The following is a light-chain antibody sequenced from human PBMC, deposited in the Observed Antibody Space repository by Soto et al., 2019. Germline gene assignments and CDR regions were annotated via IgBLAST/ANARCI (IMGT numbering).Light chain of an antibody. V-gene: IGKV3-15*01. CDR3: QQYNNWPRWT. Sequence: EIVMTQSPGTLSVSPGERATLSCRASQSVSSNLAWYQQKPCQAPRLLIYGASTRSNGIPARFSGSGSGTEFTLTISSLQSEDFAVYYCQQYNNWPRWTFGQGTKVEI. CDR1: QSVSSN. CDR2: GAS. J-gene: IGKJ1*01.